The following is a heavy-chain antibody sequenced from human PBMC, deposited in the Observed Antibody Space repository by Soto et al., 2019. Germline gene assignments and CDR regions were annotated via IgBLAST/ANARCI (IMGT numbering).Heavy chain of an antibody. CDR2: ISGDGSQT. CDR3: VRGYFYDNAGPYFDY. J-gene: IGHJ4*02. Sequence: PGGSLRLSCAASGITFNTYWMHWVRQAPGKGPVWVSRISGDGSQTRYAESVQGRFTISRDNAKNTLYLQMNSPRAEDTAVYYCVRGYFYDNAGPYFDYWGQGTLVTVSS. CDR1: GITFNTYW. V-gene: IGHV3-74*01. D-gene: IGHD3-22*01.